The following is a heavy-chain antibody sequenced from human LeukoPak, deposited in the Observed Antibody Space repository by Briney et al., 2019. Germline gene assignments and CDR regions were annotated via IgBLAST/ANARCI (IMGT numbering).Heavy chain of an antibody. CDR2: IIPILGIA. V-gene: IGHV1-69*04. J-gene: IGHJ4*02. CDR3: ATARIRDFWSGYSIDY. Sequence: SVKVSCKASGGTFSSYAISWVRQAPGQGLEWMGRIIPILGIAIYAQKFQGRVTMTEDTSTDTAYMELSSLRSEDTAVYYCATARIRDFWSGYSIDYWGQGTLVTVSS. CDR1: GGTFSSYA. D-gene: IGHD3-3*01.